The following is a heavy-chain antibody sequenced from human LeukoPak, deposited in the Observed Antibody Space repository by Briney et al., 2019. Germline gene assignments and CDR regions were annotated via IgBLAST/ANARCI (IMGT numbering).Heavy chain of an antibody. CDR2: IRQGGSKK. CDR1: GFTFTTYW. J-gene: IGHJ6*04. V-gene: IGHV3-7*01. D-gene: IGHD2-8*01. CDR3: ARGGLMMDV. Sequence: GGSLRLSCAASGFTFTTYWMTWVRQAPGKGLEWVANIRQGGSKKDYVDSVKGRFTISRDNARNSLYLQMNSLRAEDTAVYYCARGGLMMDVWGKGTTVTVSS.